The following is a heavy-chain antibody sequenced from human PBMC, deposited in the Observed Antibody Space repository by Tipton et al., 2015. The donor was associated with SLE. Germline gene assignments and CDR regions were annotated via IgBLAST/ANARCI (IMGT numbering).Heavy chain of an antibody. CDR3: ARDRGSIAAADGALFDY. CDR2: MSPYNGKT. V-gene: IGHV1-18*01. D-gene: IGHD6-13*01. CDR1: GYTFTRYG. Sequence: QLGQSGAEVKKPGASVKVSCKSSGYTFTRYGITWVRQAPGLGLEWMGWMSPYNGKTDYAKKVQGRVTMTADTSTSTAYMELRSLRSDDTAVYYCARDRGSIAAADGALFDYWGQGTLVTVSS. J-gene: IGHJ4*02.